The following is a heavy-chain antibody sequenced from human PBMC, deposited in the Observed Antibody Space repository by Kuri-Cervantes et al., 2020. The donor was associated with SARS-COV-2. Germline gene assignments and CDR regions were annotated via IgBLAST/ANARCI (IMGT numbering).Heavy chain of an antibody. J-gene: IGHJ5*02. CDR2: ISYDGSNK. Sequence: GGSLRLSCAASGLTFSSYAMHWVRQAPGKGLEWVAVISYDGSNKYYADSVKGRFTISRDNSKNTLYLQMNSLRAEDTAVYYCARDLHCSSTSCYSPWFDPWGQGTLVTVSS. CDR3: ARDLHCSSTSCYSPWFDP. CDR1: GLTFSSYA. D-gene: IGHD2-2*01. V-gene: IGHV3-30-3*01.